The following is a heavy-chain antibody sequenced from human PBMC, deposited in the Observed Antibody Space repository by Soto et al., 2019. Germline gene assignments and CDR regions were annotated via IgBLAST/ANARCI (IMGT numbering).Heavy chain of an antibody. V-gene: IGHV3-74*01. Sequence: EVQLVESGEGLVEPGGSLRLSCAASGFIFTDYWIHWVRQAPGKGLVWVARIKSDETTTNHADSVWGRLTISRDNTKNRVYLQMNSLRAQDTAVYYCARGARNYYYFDYWGQGTLVSVSS. CDR2: IKSDETTT. J-gene: IGHJ4*02. D-gene: IGHD3-10*01. CDR1: GFIFTDYW. CDR3: ARGARNYYYFDY.